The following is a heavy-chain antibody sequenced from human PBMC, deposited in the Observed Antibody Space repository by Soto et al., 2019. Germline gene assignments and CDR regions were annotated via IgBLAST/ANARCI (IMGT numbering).Heavy chain of an antibody. J-gene: IGHJ6*02. CDR2: ISAYNGNT. CDR1: GYTFTSYY. Sequence: GASVKVSCKASGYTFTSYYMHWVRQAPGQGLEWMGWISAYNGNTKYAQKVQGRVTMTTDTSTSTAYMELRSLRSDDTAVYYCARDRRDYDFWSGYYNPTFGYGMDVWGQGTTVTVSS. CDR3: ARDRRDYDFWSGYYNPTFGYGMDV. D-gene: IGHD3-3*01. V-gene: IGHV1-18*04.